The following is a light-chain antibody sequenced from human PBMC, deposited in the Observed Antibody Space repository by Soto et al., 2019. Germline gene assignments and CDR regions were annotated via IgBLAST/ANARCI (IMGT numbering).Light chain of an antibody. V-gene: IGLV2-11*01. CDR1: SSDVGGYDY. J-gene: IGLJ1*01. CDR3: CSYGGGPYV. Sequence: QSALTQPRSVSGSPGQSVAISCTGTSSDVGGYDYVSWFQQQPGKAPKLMIYDVTKRPSGVPDRFSGSKSGNTAALTISGLQAEDESDYYGCSYGGGPYVFGTGTKLTVL. CDR2: DVT.